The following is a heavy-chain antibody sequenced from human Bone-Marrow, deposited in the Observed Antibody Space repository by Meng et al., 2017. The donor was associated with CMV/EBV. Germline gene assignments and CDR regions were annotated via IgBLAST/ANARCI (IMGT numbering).Heavy chain of an antibody. D-gene: IGHD5-12*01. Sequence: GESLKISCAASGFTFSSYGMHWVRQAPGKGLEWVAFIRYDGSNKYYADSVKGRFTISRDNSKNTLYLQMNSLRAEDTAVYYCARDEAYDVDRYFDYWGQGTLVTVSS. CDR3: ARDEAYDVDRYFDY. CDR2: IRYDGSNK. V-gene: IGHV3-30*02. CDR1: GFTFSSYG. J-gene: IGHJ4*02.